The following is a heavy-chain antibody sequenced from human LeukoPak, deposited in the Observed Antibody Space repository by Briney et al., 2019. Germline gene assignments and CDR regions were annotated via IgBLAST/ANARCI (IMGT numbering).Heavy chain of an antibody. CDR3: APSGAYCGGDCYGDY. D-gene: IGHD2-21*02. V-gene: IGHV1-69-2*01. J-gene: IGHJ4*02. Sequence: ASVKLSCKASVYTFTDYYMHWVQQAPGKGLEWRRRVDPEDGETIYAEKFQGRVTITADTSTDTAYMELSSLRSEDTAVYYCAPSGAYCGGDCYGDYWGQGTLVTVSS. CDR2: VDPEDGET. CDR1: VYTFTDYY.